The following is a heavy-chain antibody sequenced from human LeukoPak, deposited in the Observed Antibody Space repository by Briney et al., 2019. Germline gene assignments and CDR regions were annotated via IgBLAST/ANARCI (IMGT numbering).Heavy chain of an antibody. V-gene: IGHV4-59*01. CDR2: IYYSGSI. CDR3: ARDAIVGATNWFDP. CDR1: GGSTTSSY. J-gene: IGHJ5*02. Sequence: SETLFLTCTVSGGSTTSSYWSWIRQPPGRGLEWIGYIYYSGSINYNPSLKSRVTISLDTSKNQFSLKLSSVTAADTAVYYCARDAIVGATNWFDPWGQGTLVTVSS. D-gene: IGHD1-26*01.